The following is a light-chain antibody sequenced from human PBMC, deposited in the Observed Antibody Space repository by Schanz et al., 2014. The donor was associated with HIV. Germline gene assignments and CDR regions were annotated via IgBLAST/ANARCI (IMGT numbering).Light chain of an antibody. J-gene: IGKJ1*01. CDR2: KAS. CDR3: QQYYSYPWT. CDR1: QSISSW. Sequence: DIQMTQSPSTLSASVGDRVTITCRASQSISSWLAWYQQRPGKAPKLLISKASTLESGVPSRFSGSGSGTEFTLTISSLQPDDLATYYCQQYYSYPWTFGLGTKVESK. V-gene: IGKV1-5*03.